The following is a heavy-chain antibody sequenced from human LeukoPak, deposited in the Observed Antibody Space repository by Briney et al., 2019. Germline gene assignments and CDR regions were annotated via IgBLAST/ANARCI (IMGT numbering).Heavy chain of an antibody. J-gene: IGHJ4*02. V-gene: IGHV3-30*18. Sequence: PGGSLRLSCAASGFTFSSYCMHWVRQAPGKGLEWVAGISYDGSNEYYADSVKGRFTISRDNPNNTLYLQMNSLRAEDTAVYYCAKSRSGRYDILTYADYWGQGTLVTVSS. CDR1: GFTFSSYC. D-gene: IGHD3-9*01. CDR2: ISYDGSNE. CDR3: AKSRSGRYDILTYADY.